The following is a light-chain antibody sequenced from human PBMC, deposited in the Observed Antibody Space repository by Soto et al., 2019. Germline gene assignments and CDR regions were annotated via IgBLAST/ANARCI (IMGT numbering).Light chain of an antibody. CDR3: SSYTSSSPYV. J-gene: IGLJ1*01. CDR2: DVS. Sequence: QSVLTQPASVSGCPGQSITISCTGTSSNVGGYNYVSWYQQHPGKAPKLMIYDVSNRPSGVSNRFSGSKSGNTASLTISGLQAEDEADYYCSSYTSSSPYVFXTGTKVTV. CDR1: SSNVGGYNY. V-gene: IGLV2-14*01.